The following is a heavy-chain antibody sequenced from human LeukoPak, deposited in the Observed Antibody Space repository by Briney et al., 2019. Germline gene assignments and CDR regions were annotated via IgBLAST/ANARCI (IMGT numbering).Heavy chain of an antibody. CDR3: ARHKHAYYYDSSGYFLDY. V-gene: IGHV4-39*01. J-gene: IGHJ4*02. CDR1: GGSISSSSYY. CDR2: IYYSGST. Sequence: SETLSLTCAVSGGSISSSSYYWGWIRQPPGKGLEWIGSIYYSGSTYYNPSLKSRVTISVDTSKNQFSLKLSSVTAADTAVYYCARHKHAYYYDSSGYFLDYWGQGTLVTVSS. D-gene: IGHD3-22*01.